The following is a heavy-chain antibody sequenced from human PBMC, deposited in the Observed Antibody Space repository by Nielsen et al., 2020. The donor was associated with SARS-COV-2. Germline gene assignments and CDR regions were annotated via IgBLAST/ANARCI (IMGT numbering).Heavy chain of an antibody. CDR2: ISGSGGGT. CDR1: GFMFSNDW. J-gene: IGHJ4*02. D-gene: IGHD3-16*02. CDR3: ARGGLTFGGVIVR. Sequence: GGSLRLSCAASGFMFSNDWMSWVRQAPGKGLEWVSAISGSGGGTYYADSVKGRFTISRDKSKNTLYLQMNSLRVEDTAVYYCARGGLTFGGVIVRWGQGTLVTVSS. V-gene: IGHV3-23*01.